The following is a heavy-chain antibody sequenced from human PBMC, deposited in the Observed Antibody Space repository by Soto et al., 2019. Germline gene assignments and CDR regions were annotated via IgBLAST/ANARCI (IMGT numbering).Heavy chain of an antibody. CDR3: AREIRSRGWFLDY. CDR2: VHYSGTT. CDR1: GGSISSGNYY. Sequence: QVQLQESGPGLVKPSQTLSLTCTVSGGSISSGNYYWSWIRQHPGKGLEWIGYVHYSGTTYYNPSLKSRVTISLDRTKNQLSLRLSSVTAADTAVYSCAREIRSRGWFLDYWGQGTLVSVSS. D-gene: IGHD6-19*01. V-gene: IGHV4-31*03. J-gene: IGHJ4*02.